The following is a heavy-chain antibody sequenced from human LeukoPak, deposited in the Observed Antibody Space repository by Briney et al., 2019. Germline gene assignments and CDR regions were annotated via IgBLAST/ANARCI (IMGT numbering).Heavy chain of an antibody. V-gene: IGHV3-74*01. CDR2: INSDGSST. Sequence: SGGSLRLSCAASGFTFSDYWMHWVRQAPGKGLVWVSRINSDGSSTSYADSVKGRFTISRDNSKNTLYLQMNSLRAEDTAVYYCARPPPSCSSTSCYQHYWGQGTLVTVSS. CDR1: GFTFSDYW. D-gene: IGHD2-2*01. J-gene: IGHJ4*02. CDR3: ARPPPSCSSTSCYQHY.